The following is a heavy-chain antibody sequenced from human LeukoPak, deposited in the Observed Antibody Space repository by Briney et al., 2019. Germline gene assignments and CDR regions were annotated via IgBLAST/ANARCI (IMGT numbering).Heavy chain of an antibody. J-gene: IGHJ4*02. CDR2: IYTSGST. V-gene: IGHV4-61*02. CDR3: ARKGGEYRPYYIDY. D-gene: IGHD6-6*01. Sequence: SQTLSLTCTVSSGSISSGSYYWSWIRQPAGKGLERIGRIYTSGSTNYNPSLKSRVTISVDTSKNQFSLKLRSVTAADTAVYCDARKGGEYRPYYIDYWGRGTLVTVSS. CDR1: SGSISSGSYY.